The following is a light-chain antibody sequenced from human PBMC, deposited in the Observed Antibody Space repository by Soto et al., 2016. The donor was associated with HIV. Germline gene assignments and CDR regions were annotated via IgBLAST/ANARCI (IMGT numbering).Light chain of an antibody. J-gene: IGKJ1*01. CDR2: KAS. V-gene: IGKV1-5*03. Sequence: DIQMTQSPSTLSASVGDRVTITCRASQSVGNWLAWYQQKPGKAPKLLIYKASNLEGGVPSRFSGSGSETDFTLTISSLQPDDIATYYCQQYNRYPXTFGQGTKVEIK. CDR3: QQYNRYPXT. CDR1: QSVGNW.